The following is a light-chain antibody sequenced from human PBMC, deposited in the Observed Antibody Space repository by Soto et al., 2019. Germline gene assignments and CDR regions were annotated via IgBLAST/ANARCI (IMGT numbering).Light chain of an antibody. CDR3: QQYGSSPKT. J-gene: IGKJ1*01. V-gene: IGKV3-20*01. CDR1: QNVSSSY. Sequence: EIVLTQSPGTLSLSPGERATLSCRASQNVSSSYLAWYQQKPGQAPRLLIYGASSRATGIPDRFSGSGSGTDFTLTISRLEPEDLAVYYCQQYGSSPKTFGQGTKVDIK. CDR2: GAS.